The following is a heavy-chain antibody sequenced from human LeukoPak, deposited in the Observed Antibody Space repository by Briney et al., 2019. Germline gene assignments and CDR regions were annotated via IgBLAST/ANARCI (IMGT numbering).Heavy chain of an antibody. CDR1: GYRFLSNY. CDR3: AREGSYCVGGDCYSFDF. J-gene: IGHJ4*02. V-gene: IGHV1-2*02. Sequence: ASVKVSCQASGYRFLSNYIQWVRQAPGLGPEWMGWMHPGNGNTRYAEKFQGRVTMTRDTSINTAYMDLSSLRSDDTAVYYCAREGSYCVGGDCYSFDFWGQGTLITVSS. D-gene: IGHD2-21*02. CDR2: MHPGNGNT.